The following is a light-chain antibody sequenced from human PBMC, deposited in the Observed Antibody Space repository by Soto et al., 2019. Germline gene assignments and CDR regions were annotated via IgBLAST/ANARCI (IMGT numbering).Light chain of an antibody. CDR3: QQYGPST. CDR1: QGISSW. V-gene: IGKV1-5*01. J-gene: IGKJ5*01. Sequence: SEYIGDRVTITCRASQGISSWLAWYQQKPGKAPKLLIYDASSLESGVPSRFSGSGSGTEITLTTRHLQPAALAVYYCQQYGPSTFGQGTRLEIK. CDR2: DAS.